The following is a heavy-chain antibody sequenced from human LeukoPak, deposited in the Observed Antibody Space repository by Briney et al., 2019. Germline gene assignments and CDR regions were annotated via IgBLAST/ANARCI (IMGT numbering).Heavy chain of an antibody. D-gene: IGHD2-2*01. CDR2: IIPIFGTA. CDR1: GGTFSSYA. J-gene: IGHJ6*03. Sequence: GSSVKVPCKASGGTFSSYAISWVRQAPGQGLEWMGGIIPIFGTANYAQKFQGRVTITADKSTSTAYMELSSLRSEDTAVYYCARGILGKVPADTYYYYYYMDVWAKGPRSPSP. V-gene: IGHV1-69*06. CDR3: ARGILGKVPADTYYYYYYMDV.